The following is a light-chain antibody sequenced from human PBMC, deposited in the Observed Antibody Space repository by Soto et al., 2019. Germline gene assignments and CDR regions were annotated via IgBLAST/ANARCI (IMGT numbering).Light chain of an antibody. J-gene: IGKJ1*01. V-gene: IGKV3-20*01. Sequence: VCTQAPVTLSLSPGERATLSCRASQSVSNNYLAWYQQKPGQAPRLLIYGASNRATGIPDRFSGSGSGTDFTLTISRLEPEDFAVYYCQQYGSSGTFGQGTKVDI. CDR1: QSVSNNY. CDR2: GAS. CDR3: QQYGSSGT.